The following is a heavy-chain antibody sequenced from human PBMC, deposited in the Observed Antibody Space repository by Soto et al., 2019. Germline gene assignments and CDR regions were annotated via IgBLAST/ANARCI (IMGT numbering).Heavy chain of an antibody. J-gene: IGHJ1*01. CDR1: GLTFSSYA. D-gene: IGHD1-1*01. Sequence: GGSLRLSCAVSGLTFSSYAMNWVRQAPGRGLEWVSGISDSGGSTYYADSVKGRFTISRDNSRNTLYLHMNSLRVEDTAVYYCAKNPFSGTIWGQGTLVTVSS. CDR3: AKNPFSGTI. V-gene: IGHV3-23*01. CDR2: ISDSGGST.